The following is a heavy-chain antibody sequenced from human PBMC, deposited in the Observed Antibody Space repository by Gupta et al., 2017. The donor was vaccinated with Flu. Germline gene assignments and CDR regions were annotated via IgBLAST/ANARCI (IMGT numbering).Heavy chain of an antibody. Sequence: WAWIRQPPGRGLEWIGSINYRGRTDYNPSLKSRVTTSVDTSKSQFSLKLSSVTAADTAVYYCARHNGCNDNSCYLSYGMDVWGQGTTVTVSS. CDR3: ARHNGCNDNSCYLSYGMDV. D-gene: IGHD2-2*01. CDR2: INYRGRT. V-gene: IGHV4-39*01. J-gene: IGHJ6*02.